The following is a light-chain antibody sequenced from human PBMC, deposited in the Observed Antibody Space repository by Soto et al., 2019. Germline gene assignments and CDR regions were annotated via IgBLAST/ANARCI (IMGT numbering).Light chain of an antibody. CDR1: QSVFSK. J-gene: IGKJ1*01. V-gene: IGKV3-15*01. CDR2: DAS. Sequence: EMVMTQSPATLSVSPGERVNLSCRASQSVFSKLAWYQQRPGQAPTLLIFDASARAPGIPARFSGSGSGTEFTLTINSLQSEDFGVYFCMQYNKWPLRTFGQGTKVEIK. CDR3: MQYNKWPLRT.